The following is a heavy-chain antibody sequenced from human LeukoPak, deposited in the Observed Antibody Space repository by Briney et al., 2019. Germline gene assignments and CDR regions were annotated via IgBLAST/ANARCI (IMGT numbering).Heavy chain of an antibody. CDR3: ARDARIAVAGCLDV. D-gene: IGHD6-19*01. V-gene: IGHV1-46*01. J-gene: IGHJ6*02. Sequence: ASVKVSCKASGYTFSNYGVTWVRQARGQGLEWMGIINPSGGSTSYAQKFQGRVTMTRDTSTSTVYMELSSLRSEDTAVYYCARDARIAVAGCLDVWGQGTTVTVSS. CDR2: INPSGGST. CDR1: GYTFSNYG.